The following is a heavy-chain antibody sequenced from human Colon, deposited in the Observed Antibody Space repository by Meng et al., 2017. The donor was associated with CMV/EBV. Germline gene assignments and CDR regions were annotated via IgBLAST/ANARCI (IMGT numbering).Heavy chain of an antibody. CDR2: ISRSGDIV. CDR1: GFTFSNYE. CDR3: ARMGYCGSTSCYSYYGMDV. Sequence: GGSMRLSCAVAGFTFSNYEMNWVRQSPGKGLEWVSYISRSGDIVYDADSVKGRFNIARDNAKNLLYLQMNSLRAEDTAVYYCARMGYCGSTSCYSYYGMDVWGQGTTVTVSS. V-gene: IGHV3-48*03. J-gene: IGHJ6*02. D-gene: IGHD2-2*02.